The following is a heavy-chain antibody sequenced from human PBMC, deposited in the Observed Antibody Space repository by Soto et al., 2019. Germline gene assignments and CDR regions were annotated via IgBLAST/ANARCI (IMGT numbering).Heavy chain of an antibody. J-gene: IGHJ4*02. CDR2: TSSRWST. CDR1: GYSISTNNW. D-gene: IGHD4-17*01. CDR3: ARAVQSDYISCFDS. V-gene: IGHV4-28*07. Sequence: QVHLQESGPGLVKPSDTLSLTCVVSGYSISTNNWWGWVRQTPGKGLEWIAYTSSRWSTHYNPALSSRVAVSVDTSTKQCFLDLRSVTAVDTAVYFCARAVQSDYISCFDSWGQGTLVTVSP.